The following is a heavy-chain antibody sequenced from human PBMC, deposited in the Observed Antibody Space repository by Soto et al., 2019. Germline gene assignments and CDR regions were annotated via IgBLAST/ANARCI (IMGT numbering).Heavy chain of an antibody. V-gene: IGHV1-24*01. CDR1: GYTLTKLA. D-gene: IGHD1-26*01. CDR2: FDPEDGET. CDR3: STDRGYSGSRFDY. Sequence: QIQLVQSGAEVKKPGASVKVSCKVSGYTLTKLAMHWVRQAPGKGLEWMGGFDPEDGETIYAQKFQGRLTMTEETSLDTAYMELSSLRSEDTAVYYCSTDRGYSGSRFDYWGQGTLVTVSS. J-gene: IGHJ4*02.